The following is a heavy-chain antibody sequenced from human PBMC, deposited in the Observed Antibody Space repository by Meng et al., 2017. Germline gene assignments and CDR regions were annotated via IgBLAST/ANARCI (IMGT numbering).Heavy chain of an antibody. CDR2: INPKSGDT. D-gene: IGHD6-25*01. J-gene: IGHJ4*02. CDR1: GYNFPDYY. CDR3: ARDEDISAAGKLFGDY. V-gene: IGHV1-2*06. Sequence: RVRSGAEVKKPGASGKVPCKPPGYNFPDYYIPWVRRAPGQGLEWMGRINPKSGDTHYAQKFQARVTMTGDTSISTAYMELSGLRSDDTAMYYCARDEDISAAGKLFGDYWGQGTLVTVSS.